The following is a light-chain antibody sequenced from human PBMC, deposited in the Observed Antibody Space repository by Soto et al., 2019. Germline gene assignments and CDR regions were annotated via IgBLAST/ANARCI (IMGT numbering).Light chain of an antibody. V-gene: IGLV1-44*01. J-gene: IGLJ1*01. CDR3: QSYDSSLSGV. CDR1: SPNIGSKT. Sequence: QLVLTQPPSASGTPGQRVTISCSGSSPNIGSKTVNWYQRVPGTAPKLLIHSDDQRPSGVPDRISGSKSGTSASLAISGLQSEDEADYYCQSYDSSLSGVFGSGTKLTVL. CDR2: SDD.